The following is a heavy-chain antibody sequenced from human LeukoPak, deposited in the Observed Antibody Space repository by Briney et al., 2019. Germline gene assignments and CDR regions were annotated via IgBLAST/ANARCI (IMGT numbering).Heavy chain of an antibody. V-gene: IGHV3-53*01. D-gene: IGHD3-10*01. J-gene: IGHJ4*02. CDR3: AKDQAVLLWFGAQIEGLDY. CDR1: GFTVSSNY. CDR2: IYSGGST. Sequence: GGSLRLSCAASGFTVSSNYMSWVRQAPGKGLEWVSVIYSGGSTYYADSVKGRFTISRDNSKNTLYLQMNSLRAEDTAVYYCAKDQAVLLWFGAQIEGLDYWGQGTLVTVSS.